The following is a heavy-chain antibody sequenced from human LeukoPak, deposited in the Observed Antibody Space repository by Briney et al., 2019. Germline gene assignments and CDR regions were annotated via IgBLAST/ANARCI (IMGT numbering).Heavy chain of an antibody. V-gene: IGHV3-23*01. CDR1: GITFSSYA. Sequence: GGSLRLSCVASGITFSSYAMSWVRQAPGKGLEWVSAISGSGGSTYYADSVKGRFTISRDNSKNTLYLQMNSLRAEDTAVYYCARGGVVISPFDYWGQGTLVTVSS. J-gene: IGHJ4*02. CDR3: ARGGVVISPFDY. D-gene: IGHD3-3*01. CDR2: ISGSGGST.